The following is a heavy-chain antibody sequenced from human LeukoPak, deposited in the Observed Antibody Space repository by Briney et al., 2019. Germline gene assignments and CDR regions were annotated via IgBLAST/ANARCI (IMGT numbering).Heavy chain of an antibody. CDR3: ARDVRGYSYYYYMDV. D-gene: IGHD5-18*01. Sequence: SETLSLTCTVSGGSISSGSYYWSWIRQPAGKGLAWIGRIYTSGSTNYNPSLKSRVTISVDTSKNQFSLKLSSVTAADTAVYYCARDVRGYSYYYYMDVWGKGTTVTVSS. J-gene: IGHJ6*03. CDR2: IYTSGST. V-gene: IGHV4-61*02. CDR1: GGSISSGSYY.